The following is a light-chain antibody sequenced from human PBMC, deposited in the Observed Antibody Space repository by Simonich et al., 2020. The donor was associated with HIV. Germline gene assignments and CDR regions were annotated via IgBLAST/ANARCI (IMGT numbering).Light chain of an antibody. J-gene: IGKJ3*01. CDR2: WAS. CDR1: QSVVYSSNNKNY. Sequence: DIVMTQSPDSLAVSLGERATINFKSSQSVVYSSNNKNYLAWYQQKPGQPPKLLIYWASTRESGIPDRFSGSGSGTDFTLTISSLQAEDVAVYYCQQYYSSPFTFGPGTKVDIK. CDR3: QQYYSSPFT. V-gene: IGKV4-1*01.